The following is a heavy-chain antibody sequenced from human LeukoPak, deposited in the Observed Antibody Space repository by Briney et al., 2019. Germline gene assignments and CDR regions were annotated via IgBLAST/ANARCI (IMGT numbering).Heavy chain of an antibody. J-gene: IGHJ4*02. CDR1: GYTFTDYG. Sequence: ASVKVSCKPTGYTFTDYGISWVRQAPGQGLEWMGWISADNGITNYPQKLQGRVTMTTDTSTSTAYMDLRSLRSDDTAVYYCARRTSTGYFDYWGQGTLVTVSS. D-gene: IGHD1-1*01. V-gene: IGHV1-18*01. CDR2: ISADNGIT. CDR3: ARRTSTGYFDY.